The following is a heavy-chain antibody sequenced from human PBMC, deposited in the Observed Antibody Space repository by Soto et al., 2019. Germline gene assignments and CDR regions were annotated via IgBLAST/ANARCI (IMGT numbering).Heavy chain of an antibody. D-gene: IGHD4-17*01. CDR2: IYSGGNT. V-gene: IGHV3-53*01. J-gene: IGHJ3*02. Sequence: EVQLVESGGGLIQPGGSLRLSCAASGFSVSSKYMIWVRQAPGKGLEWVSVIYSGGNTYYADSVKGRFSISRDSSKNTVSLQMSSLRAEDTAVYYCAASVTTAGAFDIWGQGTMVTVSS. CDR3: AASVTTAGAFDI. CDR1: GFSVSSKY.